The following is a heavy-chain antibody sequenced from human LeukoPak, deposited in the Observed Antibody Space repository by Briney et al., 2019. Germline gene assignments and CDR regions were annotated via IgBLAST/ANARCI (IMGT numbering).Heavy chain of an antibody. J-gene: IGHJ4*02. D-gene: IGHD2-15*01. Sequence: PGGSLRLSCAASGFTFDDYGMSWVRQAPGKGLEWVSIVNWNGGSTGYADSVKGRFTISRDNAKNSLYLQMNSLRAEDTALYYCVREEGFCSGGSCYAYWGQGTLVIVSS. CDR1: GFTFDDYG. CDR2: VNWNGGST. V-gene: IGHV3-20*04. CDR3: VREEGFCSGGSCYAY.